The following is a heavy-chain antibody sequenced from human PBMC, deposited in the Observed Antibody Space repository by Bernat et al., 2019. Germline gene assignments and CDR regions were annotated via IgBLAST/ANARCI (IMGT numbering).Heavy chain of an antibody. CDR3: AIDFINGYGDYVGY. CDR2: ISGDGGST. V-gene: IGHV3-43*02. D-gene: IGHD4-17*01. Sequence: EVQLVESGGGVVQPGGSLRLSCAASGFTFDDYAMHWVRQAPGKGLEWVSLISGDGGSTYYADSVKGRFTISRDNSKNSLYLQMNSLRTEDTALYYCAIDFINGYGDYVGYWGQGTLVTVSS. J-gene: IGHJ4*02. CDR1: GFTFDDYA.